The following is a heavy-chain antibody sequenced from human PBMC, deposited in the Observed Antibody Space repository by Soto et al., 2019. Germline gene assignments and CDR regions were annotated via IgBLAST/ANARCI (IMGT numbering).Heavy chain of an antibody. CDR2: INPSGGST. Sequence: ASVKVSCKASGYTFTSYYMHWARQAPGQGPEWMGIINPSGGSTSYARKFQGRVTMTRDTSTSTVHMELSSLRSEDTAVYYCAIPSLPWSPDAFDIWGQGTMVTVSS. D-gene: IGHD1-1*01. J-gene: IGHJ3*02. V-gene: IGHV1-46*01. CDR1: GYTFTSYY. CDR3: AIPSLPWSPDAFDI.